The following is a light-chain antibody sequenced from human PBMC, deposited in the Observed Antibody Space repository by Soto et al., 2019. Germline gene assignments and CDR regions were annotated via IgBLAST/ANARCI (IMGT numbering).Light chain of an antibody. J-gene: IGKJ1*01. CDR1: QGISNY. CDR3: HWDNHAWT. V-gene: IGKV1-27*01. CDR2: AAS. Sequence: DIQMTQSPSSLSATVGERVTITCRASQGISNYLAWYQQKPGRVPTLLITAASTFQSGVPSRFRGSGCGTDFTLTITSLQPEDVATYYCHWDNHAWTFGQGTKVEI.